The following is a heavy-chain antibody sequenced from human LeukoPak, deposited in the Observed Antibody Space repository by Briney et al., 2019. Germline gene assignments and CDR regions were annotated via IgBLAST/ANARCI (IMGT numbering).Heavy chain of an antibody. CDR1: GYTFTSYD. D-gene: IGHD7-27*01. J-gene: IGHJ6*02. Sequence: ASVKVSCKASGYTFTSYDINWVRQATGQGLEWMGWMNPNSGTTGYAQKFQGRVTMTRNTSISTAYMELSSLRSKDTAVYYCAREGTGDQDYYYYGMDVWGQGTTVTVSS. CDR2: MNPNSGTT. V-gene: IGHV1-8*01. CDR3: AREGTGDQDYYYYGMDV.